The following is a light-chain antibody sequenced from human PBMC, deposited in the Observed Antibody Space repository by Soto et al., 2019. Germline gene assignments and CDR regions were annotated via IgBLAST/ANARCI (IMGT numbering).Light chain of an antibody. CDR2: DVT. CDR1: SSDVGGYNY. Sequence: QSALTQPRSVSGSPGQAVTISCTGRSSDVGGYNYVSWYQQHPGKAPKLIIYDVTKRPSGVPDRFSGSKSGNTASLTISGLQAEDEADYHCCSYAGSGAFVFGAGTKVTVL. J-gene: IGLJ1*01. V-gene: IGLV2-11*01. CDR3: CSYAGSGAFV.